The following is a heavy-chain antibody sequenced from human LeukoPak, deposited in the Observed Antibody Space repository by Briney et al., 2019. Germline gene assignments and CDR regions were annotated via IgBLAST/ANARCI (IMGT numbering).Heavy chain of an antibody. CDR3: ARRRARRWFDP. J-gene: IGHJ5*02. Sequence: SETLSLTCAVYGGSFSGYYWSWIRQPPGKGLEWIGEINHSGSTNYNPSLKSRVTISVDTSKNQFSLKLSFVTAADTAVYYCARRRARRWFDPWGQGTLVTVSS. CDR1: GGSFSGYY. V-gene: IGHV4-34*01. D-gene: IGHD6-6*01. CDR2: INHSGST.